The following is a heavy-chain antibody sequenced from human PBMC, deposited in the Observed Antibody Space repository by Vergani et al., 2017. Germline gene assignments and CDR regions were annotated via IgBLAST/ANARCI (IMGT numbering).Heavy chain of an antibody. D-gene: IGHD6-19*01. J-gene: IGHJ6*03. CDR2: ISYDGSNK. Sequence: QVQLVESGGGVVQPGRSLRLSCAASGFTFSSYAMHWVRQAPGKGLEWVAVISYDGSNKYYADSGKGRFTISRDNSKNTLYLQMNSLRAEDTAVYYCARDSSSGGDYYMDVWGKGTTVTVSS. V-gene: IGHV3-30-3*01. CDR3: ARDSSSGGDYYMDV. CDR1: GFTFSSYA.